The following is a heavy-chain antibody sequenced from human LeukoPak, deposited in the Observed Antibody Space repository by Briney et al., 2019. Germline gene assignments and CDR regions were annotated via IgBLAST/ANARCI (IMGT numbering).Heavy chain of an antibody. CDR1: GGSISSYY. Sequence: SETLSLTCSVSGGSISSYYWSWIRQPPEKGLEGIGYIHYSGSTSYNASLKSRVTMSIDTSKNQFSLKVGSVTAADTAVYYCARGGNSWYADYWGQGNLVTVSS. D-gene: IGHD6-13*01. V-gene: IGHV4-59*01. J-gene: IGHJ4*02. CDR2: IHYSGST. CDR3: ARGGNSWYADY.